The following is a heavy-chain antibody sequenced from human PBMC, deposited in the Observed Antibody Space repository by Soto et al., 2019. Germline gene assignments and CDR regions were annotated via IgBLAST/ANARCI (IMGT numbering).Heavy chain of an antibody. Sequence: SETLSLTCAVYGGSFSGYYWSWIRQPPGKGLEWIGEINHSGSNNYNTSLQSRVTISVDTSKNQFSLKLSSVTAADTAVYYCARRHYYDSRGSGAFDIWGQGTMVTVSS. V-gene: IGHV4-34*01. CDR2: INHSGSN. D-gene: IGHD3-22*01. CDR1: GGSFSGYY. CDR3: ARRHYYDSRGSGAFDI. J-gene: IGHJ3*02.